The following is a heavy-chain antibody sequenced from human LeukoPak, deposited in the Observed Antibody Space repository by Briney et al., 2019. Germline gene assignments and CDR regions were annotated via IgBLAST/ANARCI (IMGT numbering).Heavy chain of an antibody. CDR1: GFTFSSYG. Sequence: GGSLRLSCAASGFTFSSYGMHWVRQAPGKGLEWVAVISYDGSNKYYADSVKGRFTISRDNSKNTLYLQMNSLRAEDTAVYYCAKVADSSSGYAFDIWGQGTMVTVSS. CDR3: AKVADSSSGYAFDI. CDR2: ISYDGSNK. J-gene: IGHJ3*02. V-gene: IGHV3-30*18. D-gene: IGHD6-6*01.